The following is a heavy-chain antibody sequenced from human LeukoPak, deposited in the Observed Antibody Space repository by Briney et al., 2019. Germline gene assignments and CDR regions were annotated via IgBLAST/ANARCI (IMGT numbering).Heavy chain of an antibody. V-gene: IGHV3-74*01. Sequence: GGSLRLSCAASGFXFSDYYISWVRQAPGKGLVWVSRINSDGSSTSYADSVKGRFTISRDNAKNTLYLQMNSLRAEHTAVYYCARDSGSGSWSYYFDYWGQGTLVTVSS. D-gene: IGHD3-10*01. CDR2: INSDGSST. CDR1: GFXFSDYY. CDR3: ARDSGSGSWSYYFDY. J-gene: IGHJ4*02.